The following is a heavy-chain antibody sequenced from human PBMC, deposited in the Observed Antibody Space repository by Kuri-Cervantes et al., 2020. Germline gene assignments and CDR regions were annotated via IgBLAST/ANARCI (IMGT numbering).Heavy chain of an antibody. V-gene: IGHV4-38-2*02. CDR2: IYDSGST. CDR1: RYSIKNGYY. D-gene: IGHD4-23*01. Sequence: GSLRLSCTVSRYSIKNGYYWGWIRQPPGKGLEWIGYIYDSGSTYYSPALQSRLTMSVDTSKNQFSLRLTSLTATDTAVYYCARGGISVNDAFDIWGQGTLVTVSS. J-gene: IGHJ3*02. CDR3: ARGGISVNDAFDI.